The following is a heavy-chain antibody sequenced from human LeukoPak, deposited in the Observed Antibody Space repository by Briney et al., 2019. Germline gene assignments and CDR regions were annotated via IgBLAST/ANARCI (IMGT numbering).Heavy chain of an antibody. CDR2: ISSFSSTI. Sequence: GGSLRLSCAASGFTFSDYYMSWIRQAPGKGLEWVSYISSFSSTIYYADSVMGRFTISRDNAKNSLYLQMNSLRAEDTAVYYCARSPNYKGYFDYWGQGTLVTVSS. CDR3: ARSPNYKGYFDY. CDR1: GFTFSDYY. V-gene: IGHV3-11*04. D-gene: IGHD3-10*01. J-gene: IGHJ4*02.